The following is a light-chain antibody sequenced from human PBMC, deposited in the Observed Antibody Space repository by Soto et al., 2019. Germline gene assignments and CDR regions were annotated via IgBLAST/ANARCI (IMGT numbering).Light chain of an antibody. V-gene: IGKV1-39*01. Sequence: DIQMTQSPSSLSASVGDRVTINCRASQSISSYLNWYQQKPGKAPKLLIYAASSLQCGVPSRFSGSGSGTDSTLTISSLQPEDFATYYCQQSYSTPPTFGGGTKVDNK. CDR1: QSISSY. CDR2: AAS. CDR3: QQSYSTPPT. J-gene: IGKJ4*01.